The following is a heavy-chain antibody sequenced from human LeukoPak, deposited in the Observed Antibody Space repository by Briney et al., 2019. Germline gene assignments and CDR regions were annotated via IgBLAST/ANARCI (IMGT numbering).Heavy chain of an antibody. V-gene: IGHV3-7*05. CDR1: GFTFSSYW. Sequence: GGSLRLSCAASGFTFSSYWMSWVRQAPGKGLEWVANIKQDGSEKYYVDSVKGRFTISRDNAKNSLYLQTNSLRAEDTAVYYCARCRSGNTKWFDPWGLGTMVTVSS. CDR3: ARCRSGNTKWFDP. D-gene: IGHD1-1*01. J-gene: IGHJ5*01. CDR2: IKQDGSEK.